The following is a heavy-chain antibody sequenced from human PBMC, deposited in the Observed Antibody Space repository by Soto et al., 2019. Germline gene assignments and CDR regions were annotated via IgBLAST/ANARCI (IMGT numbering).Heavy chain of an antibody. CDR3: VRDRDIYRDTVPADL. Sequence: AGGSLRLSCEASGFTISGCSMNWVRQAPGKGLEWLAYITIRTGNTVYADSVRGRFTISADNAENSVFLQMNSLRDEDTAVYFCVRDRDIYRDTVPADLWGQGPLVTVSS. CDR1: GFTISGCS. J-gene: IGHJ4*01. CDR2: ITIRTGNT. D-gene: IGHD4-17*01. V-gene: IGHV3-48*02.